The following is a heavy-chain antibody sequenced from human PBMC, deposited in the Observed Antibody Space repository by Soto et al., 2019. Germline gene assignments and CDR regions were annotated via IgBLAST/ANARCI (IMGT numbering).Heavy chain of an antibody. V-gene: IGHV4-31*03. D-gene: IGHD4-17*01. Sequence: QVQLQESGPGLVKPSQTLSLTCTVSGDSVNSDFYYWSWIRQHPGKGLEWIGYIYYSGSTYYNPSLKSRVTISLDTSKNQLSLRLTSVTAADTAVYYCAGDYGDYLNFDYWGQGTLVTVSS. CDR3: AGDYGDYLNFDY. J-gene: IGHJ4*02. CDR2: IYYSGST. CDR1: GDSVNSDFYY.